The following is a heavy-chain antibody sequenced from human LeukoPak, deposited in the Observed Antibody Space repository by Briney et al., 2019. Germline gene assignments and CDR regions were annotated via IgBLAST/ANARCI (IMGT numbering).Heavy chain of an antibody. J-gene: IGHJ4*02. CDR3: AKDRDSSGWTGGFDY. V-gene: IGHV3-9*03. CDR2: ISWNSGSI. D-gene: IGHD6-19*01. CDR1: GFTFDDYA. Sequence: PGGSLRLSCAASGFTFDDYAMHWVRQAPGKGLEWVSGISWNSGSIGYADSVKGRFTISRDNAKNSLYLQMNSLRAEDMALYYCAKDRDSSGWTGGFDYWGQGTLVTVPS.